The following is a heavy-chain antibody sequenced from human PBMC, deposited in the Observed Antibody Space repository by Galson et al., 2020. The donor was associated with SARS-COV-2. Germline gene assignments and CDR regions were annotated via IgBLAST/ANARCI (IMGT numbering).Heavy chain of an antibody. J-gene: IGHJ3*02. CDR1: GFTFSNYE. Sequence: TGGSLRLSCAASGFTFSNYEMHWVRQATGKGLEWVSAIATTGGTFYSGSVKGRFTISRENAKSSFYLQMNSLRAGDTAVYYCAREPSYDGMGPNPGTRGGAFDIWGQGTMVIVSS. CDR3: AREPSYDGMGPNPGTRGGAFDI. D-gene: IGHD3-22*01. CDR2: IATTGGT. V-gene: IGHV3-13*01.